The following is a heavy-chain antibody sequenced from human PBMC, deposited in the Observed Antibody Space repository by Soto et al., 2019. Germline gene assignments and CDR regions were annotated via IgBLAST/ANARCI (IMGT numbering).Heavy chain of an antibody. CDR1: GYTFTSYG. Sequence: QVQLVQSGAEVKKPGASVKVSFKASGYTFTSYGISWVRQAPGQGLEWRGWISAYNGNTNYAQKLQGRVTMTTDTSTSTAYMELRSLRSDDTAVYYCARAAVAGLYYYYGMDVWGQGTTVTVSS. CDR3: ARAAVAGLYYYYGMDV. D-gene: IGHD6-19*01. V-gene: IGHV1-18*01. CDR2: ISAYNGNT. J-gene: IGHJ6*02.